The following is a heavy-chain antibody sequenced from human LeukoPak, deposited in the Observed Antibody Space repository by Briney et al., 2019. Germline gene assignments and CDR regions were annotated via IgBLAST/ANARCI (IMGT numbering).Heavy chain of an antibody. CDR3: ARQLVGEKYFDY. Sequence: GESLKISCKASGYSFTTHWIGWVRQMPGKGLEWMGIIYPGDSDTRYSPSFQGHVTISADKSISTAYLQWSSLKASDTAMYYCARQLVGEKYFDYWGQGTLVTVSS. D-gene: IGHD3-10*01. V-gene: IGHV5-51*01. J-gene: IGHJ4*02. CDR2: IYPGDSDT. CDR1: GYSFTTHW.